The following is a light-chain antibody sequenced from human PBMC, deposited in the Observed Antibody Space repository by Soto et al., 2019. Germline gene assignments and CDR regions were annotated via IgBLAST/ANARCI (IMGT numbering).Light chain of an antibody. CDR1: QSVTSSY. V-gene: IGKV3D-20*02. J-gene: IGKJ4*01. CDR3: QQRYNWPPLT. CDR2: GVS. Sequence: EIVLTQSPGTVSLSPGERATLSCRASQSVTSSYLAWYQQKPGQAPRLLIYGVSSRATGIPDRFSGSGAGTDFTLTISRLEPEDFAVYYCQQRYNWPPLTFGGGTRVQIK.